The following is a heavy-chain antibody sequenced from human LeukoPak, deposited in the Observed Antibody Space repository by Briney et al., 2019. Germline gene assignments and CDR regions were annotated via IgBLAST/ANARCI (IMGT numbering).Heavy chain of an antibody. J-gene: IGHJ3*02. V-gene: IGHV3-73*01. D-gene: IGHD2-2*01. Sequence: GGSLRLSCAASGFTFSGSAMHWVRQASGKGLEWVGRIRSKANSYATAYAASVKGRFTISRDDSKNTAYLQMNSLKTEDTAVYYCTRLRPSAGAFDICGQGTMVTVSS. CDR3: TRLRPSAGAFDI. CDR1: GFTFSGSA. CDR2: IRSKANSYAT.